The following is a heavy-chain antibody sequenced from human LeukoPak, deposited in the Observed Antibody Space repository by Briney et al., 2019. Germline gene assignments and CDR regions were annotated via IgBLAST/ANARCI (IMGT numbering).Heavy chain of an antibody. V-gene: IGHV6-1*01. Sequence: SQTLSLTCAISGDSVSSKSAAWNWIRQSLSRGLEWLGRTYYRSKWSSGYAESVKSRITINPDTSKNQFPLQLKSVTPEDTAVYYCARSQTGGTFDYWGQGALVTVSS. J-gene: IGHJ4*02. CDR3: ARSQTGGTFDY. CDR1: GDSVSSKSAA. D-gene: IGHD1-26*01. CDR2: TYYRSKWSS.